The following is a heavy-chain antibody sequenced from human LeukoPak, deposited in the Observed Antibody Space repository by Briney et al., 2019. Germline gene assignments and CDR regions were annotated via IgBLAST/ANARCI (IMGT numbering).Heavy chain of an antibody. J-gene: IGHJ4*02. Sequence: QTGGSLRLSCAASGFTFSSYSMNWVRQAPGKGLEWVSYISSSSSTIYYADSVKGRFTISRDNAKNSLYLQMNSLRAEDTAVYYCARDPSTMSGYAHFDYWGQGTLVTVSS. CDR2: ISSSSSTI. CDR3: ARDPSTMSGYAHFDY. D-gene: IGHD3-3*01. CDR1: GFTFSSYS. V-gene: IGHV3-48*04.